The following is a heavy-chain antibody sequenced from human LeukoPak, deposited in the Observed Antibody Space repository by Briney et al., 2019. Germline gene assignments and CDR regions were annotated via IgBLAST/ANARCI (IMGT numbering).Heavy chain of an antibody. CDR2: IKQDGSEK. J-gene: IGHJ6*02. V-gene: IGHV3-7*01. CDR3: ARDPKSIYYGDYYYYGMDV. D-gene: IGHD3-10*01. CDR1: GFTFSSYW. Sequence: GGSLRLSCAASGFTFSSYWMSWVRQAPGEGLEWVANIKQDGSEKYYVDSVKGRFTISRDNAKNSLYLQMNSLRAEDTAVYYCARDPKSIYYGDYYYYGMDVWGQGTTVTVSS.